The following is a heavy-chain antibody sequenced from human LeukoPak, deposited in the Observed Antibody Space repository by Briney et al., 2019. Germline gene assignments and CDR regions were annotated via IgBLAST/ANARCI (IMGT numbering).Heavy chain of an antibody. V-gene: IGHV3-74*01. Sequence: GGSLRLSCAASGFTFSSYWMHWVRQAPGKGLVWVSRINSDGSSTSYADSVKGRFTISRDNSKNTLYLQMNSLRAEDSALYYCTRFGDYGEYWGQGTLVTVSS. D-gene: IGHD3-10*01. J-gene: IGHJ4*02. CDR1: GFTFSSYW. CDR2: INSDGSST. CDR3: TRFGDYGEY.